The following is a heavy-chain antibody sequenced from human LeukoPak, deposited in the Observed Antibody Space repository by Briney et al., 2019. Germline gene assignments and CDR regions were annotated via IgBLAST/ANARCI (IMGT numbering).Heavy chain of an antibody. J-gene: IGHJ4*02. CDR2: INPSGGST. D-gene: IGHD6-19*01. CDR3: ANFGQWLVFDY. Sequence: ASVKVSCKASGYTFTSYYMHWVRQAPGQGLEWMGIINPSGGSTSYAQKFQGRVTMTRDTSTGTVYMELSSLRAEDTAVYYCANFGQWLVFDYWGQGTLVTVSS. CDR1: GYTFTSYY. V-gene: IGHV1-46*01.